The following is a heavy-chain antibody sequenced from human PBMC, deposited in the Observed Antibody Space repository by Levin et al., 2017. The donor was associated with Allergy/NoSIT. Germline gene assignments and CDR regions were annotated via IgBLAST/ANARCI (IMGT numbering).Heavy chain of an antibody. CDR3: TTAAEARLTISGVATRLDQ. CDR1: GFSFSHAW. J-gene: IGHJ4*02. V-gene: IGHV3-15*01. Sequence: PGGSLRLSCAASGFSFSHAWMSWVRQAPGKGLEWVGRIKTKSNGGTADLAAPVKGRFTISRDDSKNKLYLEMNGLKTEDTAVYYCTTAAEARLTISGVATRLDQWGQGTLVTVSS. D-gene: IGHD3-3*01. CDR2: IKTKSNGGTA.